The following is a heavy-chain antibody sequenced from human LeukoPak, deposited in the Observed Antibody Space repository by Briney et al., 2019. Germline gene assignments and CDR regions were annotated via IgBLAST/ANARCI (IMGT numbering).Heavy chain of an antibody. CDR2: ISYDGSNK. CDR1: GFTFSSYA. CDR3: VRDGNILTGSKYNFDD. J-gene: IGHJ4*02. V-gene: IGHV3-30-3*01. D-gene: IGHD3-9*01. Sequence: GRSLRLSCAASGFTFSSYAMHWVRQAPGKGLEWVAVISYDGSNKYYADSVKGRFTISRDNSKNTLYLQMNSLRAEDTAVYYCVRDGNILTGSKYNFDDWGQGTLVTVSS.